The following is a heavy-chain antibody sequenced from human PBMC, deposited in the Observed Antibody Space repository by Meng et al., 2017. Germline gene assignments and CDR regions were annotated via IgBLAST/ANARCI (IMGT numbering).Heavy chain of an antibody. V-gene: IGHV3-30*04. CDR3: SRATGGIAVSSTGGY. J-gene: IGHJ4*02. CDR2: ISYDGSNK. CDR1: GFTFTDSA. D-gene: IGHD6-19*01. Sequence: GESLKISCAASGFTFTDSAMHWVRQAPGKGLEWVAVISYDGSNKYYADSLKGRFTISRDNSKNTLYLQMNSLRAEDTAVYFCSRATGGIAVSSTGGYWGQGNLV.